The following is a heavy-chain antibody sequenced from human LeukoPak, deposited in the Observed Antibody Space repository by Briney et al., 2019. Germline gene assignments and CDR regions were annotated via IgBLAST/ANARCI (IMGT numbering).Heavy chain of an antibody. CDR1: GFTFRTYS. Sequence: GGSPRLSCAGSGFTFRTYSMNWVRQAPGKGLEWVSYISSSSSTIYYADSVKGRFTISRDNAKDSLYLQMNSLRAEDTAVYYCARGGKTWGVSDYWGQGTLVTVSS. CDR2: ISSSSSTI. D-gene: IGHD3-10*01. V-gene: IGHV3-48*04. J-gene: IGHJ4*02. CDR3: ARGGKTWGVSDY.